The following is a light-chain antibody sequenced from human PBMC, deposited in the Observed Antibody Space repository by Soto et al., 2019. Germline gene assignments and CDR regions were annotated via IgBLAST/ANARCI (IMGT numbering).Light chain of an antibody. CDR3: LLYYGGSYV. Sequence: QPVLTQPPSVSGAPGQRVTISCTGSSSNIGAGYDVHWYQQLPGTAPKLLIYANNNRPSGVPGRFSGSKSGTSASLAITGLQAEDEAEYYCLLYYGGSYVFGAGTKVTVL. CDR2: ANN. V-gene: IGLV1-40*01. CDR1: SSNIGAGYD. J-gene: IGLJ1*01.